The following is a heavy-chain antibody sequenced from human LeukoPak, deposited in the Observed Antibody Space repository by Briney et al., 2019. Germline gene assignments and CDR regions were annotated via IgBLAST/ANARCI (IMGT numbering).Heavy chain of an antibody. J-gene: IGHJ4*02. CDR3: ARVWFGELSPFDY. D-gene: IGHD3-10*01. CDR1: GFTFSSYE. Sequence: PGGSLRLSCAASGFTFSSYEMNWVRQAPGKGLEWVSYISSSGSTIYYADSVKGRFTISRDNAKNSLYLQMNSLRAEDTALYYCARVWFGELSPFDYWGQGTLVTVSS. V-gene: IGHV3-48*03. CDR2: ISSSGSTI.